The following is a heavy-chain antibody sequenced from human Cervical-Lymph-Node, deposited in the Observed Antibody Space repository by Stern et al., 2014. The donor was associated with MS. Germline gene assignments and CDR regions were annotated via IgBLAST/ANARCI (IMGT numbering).Heavy chain of an antibody. V-gene: IGHV3-33*01. CDR3: ASAYSGSHYYFDY. CDR1: GFSFSRYA. CDR2: IWYDGSNP. Sequence: VQLVESGGGVVQPGRSLRLSCAASGFSFSRYAMHWVRQAPGKGLEWVALIWYDGSNPYYADSVTGRFTIARDNSKNTLYLQMNSLRAEDTAVYYCASAYSGSHYYFDYWGQGTLVTVSS. D-gene: IGHD6-13*01. J-gene: IGHJ4*02.